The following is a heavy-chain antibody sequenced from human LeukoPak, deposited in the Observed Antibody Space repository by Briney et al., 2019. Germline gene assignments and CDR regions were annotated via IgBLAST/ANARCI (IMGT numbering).Heavy chain of an antibody. J-gene: IGHJ6*02. CDR2: ISAYNGNT. CDR3: ARDRGGCSSTSCYAASYYYYYYGMDV. D-gene: IGHD2-2*01. V-gene: IGHV1-18*01. CDR1: GYTFTSYG. Sequence: ASVKVSCKASGYTFTSYGINWVRQAPGQGLEWMGWISAYNGNTNYAQKLQGRVTMTTDTSTSTAYMELRSLRSDDTAVYYCARDRGGCSSTSCYAASYYYYYYGMDVWGQGTTVTVSS.